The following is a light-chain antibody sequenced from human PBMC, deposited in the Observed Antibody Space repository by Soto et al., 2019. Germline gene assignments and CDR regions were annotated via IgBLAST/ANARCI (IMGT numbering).Light chain of an antibody. CDR3: QQHSNWFSWS. CDR1: QRVSSF. Sequence: ESVLTQSPATVSLSPGERATLSCRASQRVSSFLSWYQQKPGQAPRLLIYGVSKRATGIPARFSGSGSGTDFTLTINTLEPEDFAVYYCQQHSNWFSWSFGQGTKVDIK. CDR2: GVS. V-gene: IGKV3-11*01. J-gene: IGKJ1*01.